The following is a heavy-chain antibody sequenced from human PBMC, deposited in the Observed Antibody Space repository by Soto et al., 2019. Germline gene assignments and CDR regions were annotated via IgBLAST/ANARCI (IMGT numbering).Heavy chain of an antibody. CDR3: ARGYYDTLTGSYEESWFAP. V-gene: IGHV1-69*13. CDR2: IIPIFGTA. Sequence: SVKVSCKASGGTFSSYAISWVRQAPGQGLEWMGGIIPIFGTANYAQKFQGRVTITADESTSTAYMELSSLRSEDTAVYYCARGYYDTLTGSYEESWFAPRGQGTLVTVSS. CDR1: GGTFSSYA. J-gene: IGHJ5*02. D-gene: IGHD3-9*01.